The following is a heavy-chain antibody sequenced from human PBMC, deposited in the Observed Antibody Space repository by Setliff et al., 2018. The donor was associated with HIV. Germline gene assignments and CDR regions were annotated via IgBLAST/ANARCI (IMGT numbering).Heavy chain of an antibody. CDR1: GFTFTGDY. D-gene: IGHD3-10*02. CDR2: IIPVFGIA. CDR3: ARIVRPSYYYYYYMDV. Sequence: ASVKVSCKGSGFTFTGDYLHWVRQAPGKGLEWMGGIIPVFGIANYAQKLQGRVTITADESTSTAYMELSSLRSEDTAVFYCARIVRPSYYYYYYMDVWGKGTTVTVSS. J-gene: IGHJ6*03. V-gene: IGHV1-69*13.